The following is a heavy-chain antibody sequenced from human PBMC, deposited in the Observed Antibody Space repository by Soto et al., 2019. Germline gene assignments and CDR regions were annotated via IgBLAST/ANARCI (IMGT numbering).Heavy chain of an antibody. CDR1: GFTFSSYA. CDR3: VKALVTIAAAGIFDY. Sequence: GGSLRLSCSDSGFTFSSYAMHWVRQAPGKGLEYVSAISSNGGSTYYADSVKGRFTISRDNSKNTLYLQMSSLRAEDTAVYYCVKALVTIAAAGIFDYWGQGTLVTVSS. J-gene: IGHJ4*02. CDR2: ISSNGGST. D-gene: IGHD6-13*01. V-gene: IGHV3-64D*06.